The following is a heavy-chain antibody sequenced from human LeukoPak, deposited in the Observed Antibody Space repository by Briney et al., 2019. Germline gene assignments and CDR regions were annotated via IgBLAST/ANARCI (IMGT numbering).Heavy chain of an antibody. CDR2: IYYSGRS. D-gene: IGHD3-10*01. CDR1: GGSISSSSYY. V-gene: IGHV4-39*01. Sequence: PSETLSLTCTVSGGSISSSSYYWGWNRQPPGKGLEWIASIYYSGRSYYNPSLTSRVTISVDTSTNQFSLKLSSVTAADTAAYYCASKPIFYDSGSHGYYFDYWGQGTLVTVSS. CDR3: ASKPIFYDSGSHGYYFDY. J-gene: IGHJ4*02.